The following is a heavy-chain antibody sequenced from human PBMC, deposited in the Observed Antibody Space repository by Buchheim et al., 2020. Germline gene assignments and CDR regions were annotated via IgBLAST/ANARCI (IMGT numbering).Heavy chain of an antibody. Sequence: QVQLVESGGGVVQPGRSLRLSCAASGFTFSSYGMHWVRQAPGKGLEWVAVISYDGSNKYYADSVKGRFTIYRDNSKNTLYLQMNSLRAEETAVYYCAKDRGSGSYLGVFDYWGQGTL. CDR2: ISYDGSNK. V-gene: IGHV3-30*18. CDR3: AKDRGSGSYLGVFDY. J-gene: IGHJ4*02. CDR1: GFTFSSYG. D-gene: IGHD1-26*01.